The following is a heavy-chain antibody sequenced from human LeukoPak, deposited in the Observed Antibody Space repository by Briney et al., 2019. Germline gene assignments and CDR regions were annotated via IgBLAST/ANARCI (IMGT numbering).Heavy chain of an antibody. CDR2: ISGSGGST. V-gene: IGHV3-23*01. CDR1: GFTFSSYA. Sequence: PGGSLRLSCAASGFTFSSYAMSWVRQAPGKGLEWVSAISGSGGSTYYADSVRGRFTISRDNSKNTLYLQMNSLRAEDTAVYYCAKDLEELLWFGPDYWGQGTLVTVSS. J-gene: IGHJ4*02. D-gene: IGHD3-10*01. CDR3: AKDLEELLWFGPDY.